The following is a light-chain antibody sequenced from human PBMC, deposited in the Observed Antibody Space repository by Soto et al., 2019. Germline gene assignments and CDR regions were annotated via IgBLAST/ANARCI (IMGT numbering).Light chain of an antibody. CDR1: QNIGNY. J-gene: IGKJ3*01. V-gene: IGKV1-39*01. Sequence: DIQMTQSPSSLSASVGDRVTITCRASQNIGNYLNWYQQKPGKVPNLLIYGASSLQSGVPSRFSGGGSETDFTLTINNLQPEDLATYYCQQSYTAVFTFGPGTKLDLK. CDR2: GAS. CDR3: QQSYTAVFT.